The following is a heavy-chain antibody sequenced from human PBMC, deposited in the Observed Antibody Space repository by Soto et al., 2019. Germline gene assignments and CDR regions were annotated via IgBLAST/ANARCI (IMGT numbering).Heavy chain of an antibody. CDR3: AKDGSGYYVPYYYYYGMDV. CDR1: GFTFSSYG. Sequence: QVQLVESGGGVVQPGRSLRLSCAASGFTFSSYGMHWVRQAPGKGLEWVAVISYDGSNKYYADSVKGRFTISRDNSKNTLYLQRNSLRAEDTAVYYCAKDGSGYYVPYYYYYGMDVWGQGTTVTVSS. V-gene: IGHV3-30*18. J-gene: IGHJ6*02. CDR2: ISYDGSNK. D-gene: IGHD3-3*01.